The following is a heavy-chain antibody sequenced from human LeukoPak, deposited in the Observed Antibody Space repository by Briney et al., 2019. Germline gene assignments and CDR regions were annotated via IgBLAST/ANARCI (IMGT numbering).Heavy chain of an antibody. J-gene: IGHJ4*02. CDR3: ARDHPLFYYFDY. V-gene: IGHV3-53*01. CDR1: GFTVSSNY. Sequence: GGSLRLSCAASGFTVSSNYMSWVRQAPGKGLEWVSVIYSGGSTYYADSVKGRFTISRDNSKNTLYLQMNSLRAEDTAVYYCARDHPLFYYFDYWGQGTLVTVSS. CDR2: IYSGGST.